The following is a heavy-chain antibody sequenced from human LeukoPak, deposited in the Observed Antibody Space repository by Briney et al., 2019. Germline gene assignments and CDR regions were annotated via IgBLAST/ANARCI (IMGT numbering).Heavy chain of an antibody. J-gene: IGHJ4*02. CDR2: ISGSGGST. V-gene: IGHV3-23*01. CDR1: GFTFSSYA. D-gene: IGHD6-13*01. Sequence: PGGSLRLSCAASGFTFSSYAMSWVRQAPGKGLEWVSAISGSGGSTYYADSVKGRFTISRDNSKNTLYLQMNGLRAEDTAVYYCAKAIAAAGTFDYWGQGTLVTVSS. CDR3: AKAIAAAGTFDY.